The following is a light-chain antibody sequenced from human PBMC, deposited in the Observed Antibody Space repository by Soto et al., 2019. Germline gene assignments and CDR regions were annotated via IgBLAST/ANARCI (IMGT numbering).Light chain of an antibody. J-gene: IGKJ3*01. CDR1: QGISSA. Sequence: AIQLTQSPSSLSASVGDRVTITCRASQGISSAFAWYPQKPGKAPKLLIYDASSLESGVPSRFSGSGSGTDFTLTISSLHPEDFATYYCQQFNSYPFTLGPGTKVDIK. V-gene: IGKV1-13*02. CDR3: QQFNSYPFT. CDR2: DAS.